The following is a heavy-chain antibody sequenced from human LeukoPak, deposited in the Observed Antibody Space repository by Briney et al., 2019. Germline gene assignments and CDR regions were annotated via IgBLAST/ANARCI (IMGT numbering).Heavy chain of an antibody. V-gene: IGHV4-61*02. CDR3: ARVPRVFGIAAAGTDYFDY. CDR2: IYTSGST. CDR1: GGSISSGSYY. D-gene: IGHD6-13*01. Sequence: SETLSLTCTVSGGSISSGSYYWSWIRQPAGKGLEWIGRIYTSGSTNYNPSLKSRVTISVDTSKNQFSLKLSSVTAADTAVYYCARVPRVFGIAAAGTDYFDYWGQGTLVTVSS. J-gene: IGHJ4*02.